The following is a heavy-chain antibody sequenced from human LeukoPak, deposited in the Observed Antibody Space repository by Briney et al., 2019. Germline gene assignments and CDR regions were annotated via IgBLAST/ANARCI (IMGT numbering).Heavy chain of an antibody. CDR1: GGSFSGYY. J-gene: IGHJ3*02. V-gene: IGHV4-34*01. Sequence: PSETLSLTCAVYGGSFSGYYWSWIRQPPGKGLEWIGEINHSGSTNYNPSLKSRVTISVDTSKNQFSLKLSSVTAADTAVYYCARVMDYVWGSFDAFDIWGQGTMVTVSS. D-gene: IGHD3-16*01. CDR3: ARVMDYVWGSFDAFDI. CDR2: INHSGST.